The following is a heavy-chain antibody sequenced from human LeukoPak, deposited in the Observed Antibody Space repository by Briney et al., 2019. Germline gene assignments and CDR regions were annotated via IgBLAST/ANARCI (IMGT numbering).Heavy chain of an antibody. CDR3: ARHSTRPNWYSPIDY. Sequence: GESLKISCQAAGYSITNYWIAWVRQMPGKGLEWMGIIYPGPGAGPGGSNPIYNPSFQGQVSISADNSITTAYLQWSSLKASDTAIYYCARHSTRPNWYSPIDYWGQGTLVTVSS. D-gene: IGHD2-21*01. CDR1: GYSITNYW. J-gene: IGHJ4*02. CDR2: IYPGPGAGPGGSNP. V-gene: IGHV5-51*01.